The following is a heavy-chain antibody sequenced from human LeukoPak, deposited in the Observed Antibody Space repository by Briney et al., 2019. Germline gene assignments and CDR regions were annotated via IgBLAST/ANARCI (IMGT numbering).Heavy chain of an antibody. Sequence: SETLSLTCTVSGGSISSYYWSWVRQPPGQGLEWIGRVFPSAIISGNTNYNPYLKSRVTMSVDSTKYHFSLKLRSVTAADTAVYYCARDRYYYDSSSYFSAFDTWGQGTMVTVSS. D-gene: IGHD3-22*01. J-gene: IGHJ3*02. CDR1: GGSISSYY. CDR2: VFPSAIISGNT. V-gene: IGHV4-4*07. CDR3: ARDRYYYDSSSYFSAFDT.